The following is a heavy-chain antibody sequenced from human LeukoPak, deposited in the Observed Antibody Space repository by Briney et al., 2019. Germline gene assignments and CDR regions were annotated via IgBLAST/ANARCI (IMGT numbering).Heavy chain of an antibody. V-gene: IGHV1-69*02. CDR3: ATLLNCSSTSCSN. D-gene: IGHD2-2*01. J-gene: IGHJ4*02. Sequence: SVKVSCKASGYTFTGYYMHWVRQAPGQGLEWMGRIIPILGIANYAQKFQGRVTITADKSTSTAYMELSSLRSEDTAVYYCATLLNCSSTSCSNWGQGTLVTVSS. CDR2: IIPILGIA. CDR1: GYTFTGYY.